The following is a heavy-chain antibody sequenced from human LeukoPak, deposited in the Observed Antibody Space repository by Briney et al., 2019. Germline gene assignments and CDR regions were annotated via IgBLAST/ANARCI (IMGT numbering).Heavy chain of an antibody. Sequence: GASVKFSCNASGGTFSSYAISWVRQPPGKGLEWLGGFDPEDGGTIYAQKFQGRVTMTEDTSTDTAYMELSSLRSEDTAVYYCATGRTPGGYSSGWYWFDPWGQGTLVTVSS. J-gene: IGHJ5*02. CDR3: ATGRTPGGYSSGWYWFDP. V-gene: IGHV1-24*01. CDR2: FDPEDGGT. CDR1: GGTFSSYA. D-gene: IGHD6-19*01.